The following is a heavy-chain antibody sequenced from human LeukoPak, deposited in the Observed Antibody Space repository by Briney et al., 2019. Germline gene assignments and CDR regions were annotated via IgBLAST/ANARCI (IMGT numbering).Heavy chain of an antibody. D-gene: IGHD2-2*01. Sequence: ASVKVSCKASGYTFTGYYMHWVRQAPGQGLEWMGWINPNSGGTNYAQKFQGRVTMTRDTSISTAYMELSRLRSDDTAVYYCARGNVVVPAATCDNWFDPWGQGTLVTVSA. J-gene: IGHJ5*02. CDR2: INPNSGGT. CDR1: GYTFTGYY. CDR3: ARGNVVVPAATCDNWFDP. V-gene: IGHV1-2*02.